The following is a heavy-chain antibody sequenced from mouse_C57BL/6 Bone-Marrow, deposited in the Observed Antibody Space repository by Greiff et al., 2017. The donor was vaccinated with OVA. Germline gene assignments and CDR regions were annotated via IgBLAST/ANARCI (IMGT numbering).Heavy chain of an antibody. D-gene: IGHD2-2*01. V-gene: IGHV1-80*01. CDR2: IYPGDGDT. CDR1: GYAFSSYW. J-gene: IGHJ4*01. CDR3: ARRLWLRHEDAMDY. Sequence: QVQLKHSGAELVKPGASVKISCKASGYAFSSYWMNWVKQRPGKGLEWIGQIYPGDGDTNYNGKFKGKATLTANKSSSTAYMQLSSLTSEDSAVYFCARRLWLRHEDAMDYWGQGTSVTVSS.